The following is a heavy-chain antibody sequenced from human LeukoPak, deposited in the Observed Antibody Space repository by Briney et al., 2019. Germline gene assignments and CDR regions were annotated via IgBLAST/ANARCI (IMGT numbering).Heavy chain of an antibody. CDR2: ISAYNGNT. D-gene: IGHD4-17*01. V-gene: IGHV1-18*01. CDR3: ASSPGRTTVRNYYYYYMDV. J-gene: IGHJ6*03. CDR1: GYTFTSYG. Sequence: ASVKVSCKASGYTFTSYGISWVRQAPGQGLEWMGWISAYNGNTNYAQKLQGRVTMTTDTSTSTAYMELRSLRSDDTAVYYCASSPGRTTVRNYYYYYMDVWGKGTTVTVSS.